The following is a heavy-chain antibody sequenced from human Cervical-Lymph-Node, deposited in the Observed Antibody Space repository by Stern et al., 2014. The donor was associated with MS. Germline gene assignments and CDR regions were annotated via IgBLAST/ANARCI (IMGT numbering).Heavy chain of an antibody. J-gene: IGHJ6*02. CDR3: ARGPPYDGVVLVVTEWYYYSMDV. CDR1: GYTFTDHA. D-gene: IGHD5-12*01. CDR2: ISAHSGNT. Sequence: QDQLVQSGAELKKPGASVKVSCKASGYTFTDHAVNWVRQGPGQGLEWMGWISAHSGNTNYAQRLQGRVTMTADISTSTAHMELRSLSSDDTAVYYCARGPPYDGVVLVVTEWYYYSMDVWGQGTTVTVSS. V-gene: IGHV1-18*01.